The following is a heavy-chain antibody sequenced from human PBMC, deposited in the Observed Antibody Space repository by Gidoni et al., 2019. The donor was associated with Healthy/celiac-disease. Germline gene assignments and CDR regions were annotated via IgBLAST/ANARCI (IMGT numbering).Heavy chain of an antibody. Sequence: QVQLVESGGGVVQPGRSLRLSCAASGFTFSSYAMHWVRQAPGKGLEWVAVISYDGSNKYYADSVKGRFTISRDNSKNTLYLQMNSLRAEDTAVYYCARESIAAAGLAFDYWGQGTLVTVSS. CDR2: ISYDGSNK. D-gene: IGHD6-13*01. J-gene: IGHJ4*02. CDR1: GFTFSSYA. CDR3: ARESIAAAGLAFDY. V-gene: IGHV3-30-3*01.